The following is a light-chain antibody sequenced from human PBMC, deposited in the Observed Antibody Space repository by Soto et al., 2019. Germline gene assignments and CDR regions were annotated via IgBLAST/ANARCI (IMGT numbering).Light chain of an antibody. CDR2: GAS. Sequence: ETGMTQSPSTLPVSPGERATLSCRASQSVSSSYLAWYQQKPGQAPRLLIYGASSRATGIPDRFSGSGSGTDFTLTISRLEPEDFAVYYCQQYGSPRFGGGTKVDIK. J-gene: IGKJ4*01. CDR3: QQYGSPR. CDR1: QSVSSSY. V-gene: IGKV3-20*01.